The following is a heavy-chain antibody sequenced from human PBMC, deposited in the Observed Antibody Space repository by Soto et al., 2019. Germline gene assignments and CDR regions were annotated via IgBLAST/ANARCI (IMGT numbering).Heavy chain of an antibody. J-gene: IGHJ4*02. Sequence: QVQLVQSGPEVRKPGDSVTVSCKTSGFTFSGSAVQWVRQIRGQGLEWIGWIVVGSGKAKYAPKFQQRVTISRVKSTNTAYLEVNSLRHGDTAIYYCTVDTYGPDYWGQGTLVTVSS. D-gene: IGHD2-8*01. CDR1: GFTFSGSA. CDR3: TVDTYGPDY. CDR2: IVVGSGKA. V-gene: IGHV1-58*01.